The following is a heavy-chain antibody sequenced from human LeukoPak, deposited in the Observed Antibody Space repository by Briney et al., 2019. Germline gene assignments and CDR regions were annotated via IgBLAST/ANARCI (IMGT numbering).Heavy chain of an antibody. D-gene: IGHD2-8*01. V-gene: IGHV4-34*01. CDR2: INHSGST. Sequence: SETLSLTCAVYGGSFSGYYWSWIRQPPGKGLEWIGEINHSGSTNYNPSLKSRVTISVDTSKNQFSLKLSSVTAADTAVYYCARGDIVLMVYAMVFDYWGQGTLVTVSS. CDR1: GGSFSGYY. J-gene: IGHJ4*02. CDR3: ARGDIVLMVYAMVFDY.